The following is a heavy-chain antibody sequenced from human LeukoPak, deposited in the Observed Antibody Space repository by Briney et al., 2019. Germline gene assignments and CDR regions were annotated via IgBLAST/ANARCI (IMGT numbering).Heavy chain of an antibody. CDR1: GGSFSGYY. Sequence: SETLSLTCAVYGGSFSGYYWSWIRQPPGKGLEWIGEINHSGSTNYNPSLRSRVTISVDTSKNQFSLKLSSVTAADTAVYYCARVTEDYYDSRAWFDPWGQGTLVTVSS. CDR3: ARVTEDYYDSRAWFDP. V-gene: IGHV4-34*01. D-gene: IGHD3-22*01. CDR2: INHSGST. J-gene: IGHJ5*02.